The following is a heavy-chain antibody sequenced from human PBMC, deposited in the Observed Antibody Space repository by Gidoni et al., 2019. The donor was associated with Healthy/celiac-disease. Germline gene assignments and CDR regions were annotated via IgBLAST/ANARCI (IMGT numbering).Heavy chain of an antibody. V-gene: IGHV1-69*06. CDR2: IIPIFGTA. Sequence: QVQLVQSGAEVQKPGSSVKVSCKASGGTFSSYAISWVRQAPGQGLEGMGGIIPIFGTANYAQKFQGRVTITADKSTSTAYMELSSLRSEDTAVYYCASSFYGDRRYYYYYYGMDVWGQGTTVTVSS. CDR1: GGTFSSYA. J-gene: IGHJ6*02. D-gene: IGHD4-17*01. CDR3: ASSFYGDRRYYYYYYGMDV.